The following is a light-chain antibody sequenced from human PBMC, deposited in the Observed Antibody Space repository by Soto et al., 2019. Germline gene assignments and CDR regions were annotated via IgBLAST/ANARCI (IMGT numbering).Light chain of an antibody. CDR3: QQRSNWPRSLT. CDR1: QSVSSY. V-gene: IGKV3-11*01. CDR2: DAS. J-gene: IGKJ5*01. Sequence: EIVLTQSPATLSLSPGERATLSCRASQSVSSYLAWYQQKAGQTPRLLIYDASNRATGIPARFSGSGSGTDFTLTISSLEPEDFAVYYCQQRSNWPRSLTFGQGTRLEIK.